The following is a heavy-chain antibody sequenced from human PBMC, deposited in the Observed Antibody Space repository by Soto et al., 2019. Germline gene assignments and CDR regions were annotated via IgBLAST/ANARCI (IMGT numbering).Heavy chain of an antibody. Sequence: LRLSCAASGFTFSSYSMNWVSQAPGKGLEWVSSISSSSSYIYYADSVKGRFTISRDNAKNSLYLQMNSLRAEDTAVYYCARDSSGWYYYYGMDVWGQGTTVTVSS. V-gene: IGHV3-21*01. D-gene: IGHD6-19*01. CDR3: ARDSSGWYYYYGMDV. J-gene: IGHJ6*02. CDR1: GFTFSSYS. CDR2: ISSSSSYI.